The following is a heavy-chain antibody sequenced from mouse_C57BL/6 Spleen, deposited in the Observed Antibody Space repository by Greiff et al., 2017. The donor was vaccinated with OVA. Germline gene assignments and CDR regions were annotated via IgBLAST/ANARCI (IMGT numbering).Heavy chain of an antibody. J-gene: IGHJ2*01. CDR1: GFTFSSYA. CDR2: ISSGGDYI. CDR3: TREGDMITTNYFDY. V-gene: IGHV5-9-1*02. D-gene: IGHD2-4*01. Sequence: EVNVVESGAGLVKPGGSLKLSCAASGFTFSSYAMSWVRQTPEKRLEWVAYISSGGDYIYYADTVKGRFTISRDNARNTLYLQMSSLKSEDTAMYYCTREGDMITTNYFDYWGQGTTLTVSS.